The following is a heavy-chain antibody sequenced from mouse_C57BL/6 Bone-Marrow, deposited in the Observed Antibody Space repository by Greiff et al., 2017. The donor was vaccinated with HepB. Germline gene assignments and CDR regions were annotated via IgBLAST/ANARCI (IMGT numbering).Heavy chain of an antibody. CDR2: IRSKSSNYAT. D-gene: IGHD4-1*01. Sequence: DAGGGLVQPKGSLKLSCAASGFTFNTYAMHWVRQAPGKGLEWVARIRSKSSNYATYYADSVKDRFTISRDDSQSMLYLQMNNLKTEDTAMYYCVRERELTGTRAMDYWCQGTSVTVSS. J-gene: IGHJ4*01. CDR3: VRERELTGTRAMDY. CDR1: GFTFNTYA. V-gene: IGHV10-3*01.